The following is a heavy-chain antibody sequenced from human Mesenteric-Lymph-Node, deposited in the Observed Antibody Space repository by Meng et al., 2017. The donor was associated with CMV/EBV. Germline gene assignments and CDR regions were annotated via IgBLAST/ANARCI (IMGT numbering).Heavy chain of an antibody. CDR3: SKGRGFYHFDS. J-gene: IGHJ4*02. CDR1: GFIFDAYA. D-gene: IGHD3-10*01. CDR2: ISWDGDTT. Sequence: GGSLRLSCAASGFIFDAYAMHWVRQAPGKGLEWVSLISWDGDTTYYADSVQGRFTISRDNSKNSLYLQMNSLRAEDTALYYCSKGRGFYHFDSWGQGTLVTVSS. V-gene: IGHV3-43D*03.